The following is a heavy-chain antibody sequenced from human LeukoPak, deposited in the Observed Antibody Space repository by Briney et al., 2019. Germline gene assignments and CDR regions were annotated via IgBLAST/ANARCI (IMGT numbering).Heavy chain of an antibody. CDR3: AKDIFTMVRGVVDY. J-gene: IGHJ4*02. Sequence: GRSLRLSCAASGFTFDDYAMHWVRQAPGKGLEWVSGVSWNSGSIGYADSVKGRFTISRDNAKNSLYLQMNSLRAEDTALYYCAKDIFTMVRGVVDYWGQGTLVTVSS. D-gene: IGHD3-10*01. CDR2: VSWNSGSI. CDR1: GFTFDDYA. V-gene: IGHV3-9*01.